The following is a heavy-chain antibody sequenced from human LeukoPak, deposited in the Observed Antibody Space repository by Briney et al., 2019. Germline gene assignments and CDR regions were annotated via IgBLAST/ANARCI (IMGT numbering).Heavy chain of an antibody. J-gene: IGHJ4*02. Sequence: TGGSLRLSCAASGFTFSSYWMSWVRQAPGKGLEWVANIKQDGSEKYYVDSVKGRFTISRDNAKNSLYLQMNSLRAEDTAVYYCARGRPVGASTVEDYWGQGTLVTVSS. CDR3: ARGRPVGASTVEDY. D-gene: IGHD1-26*01. CDR2: IKQDGSEK. CDR1: GFTFSSYW. V-gene: IGHV3-7*01.